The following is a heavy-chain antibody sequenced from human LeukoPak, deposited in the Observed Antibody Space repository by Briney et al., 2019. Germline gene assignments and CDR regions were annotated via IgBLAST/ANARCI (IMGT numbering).Heavy chain of an antibody. D-gene: IGHD3-16*01. Sequence: GGSLRLSCAASGFTFSSYSMNWVRQAPGKGLEWVSSISSSSSYIYYADSVKGRFTISRDNAKNSLYLQMNSLRAEDTAVYYCARDTSGEDEDAFDIWGQGTMVTVSS. V-gene: IGHV3-21*01. CDR1: GFTFSSYS. J-gene: IGHJ3*02. CDR3: ARDTSGEDEDAFDI. CDR2: ISSSSSYI.